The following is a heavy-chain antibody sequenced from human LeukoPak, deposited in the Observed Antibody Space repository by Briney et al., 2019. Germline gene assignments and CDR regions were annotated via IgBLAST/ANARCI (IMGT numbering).Heavy chain of an antibody. CDR1: VGSFSGYY. CDR3: ASWGVTMVRGVIITPGFDY. CDR2: INHSGST. J-gene: IGHJ4*02. Sequence: SETLSLTCAVYVGSFSGYYWSWIRQPPGKGLEWVGEINHSGSTNYNPSLKSRVTISVDTSKNQFSLKLSSVTAADTAVYYCASWGVTMVRGVIITPGFDYWGQGTLVTVSS. D-gene: IGHD3-10*01. V-gene: IGHV4-34*01.